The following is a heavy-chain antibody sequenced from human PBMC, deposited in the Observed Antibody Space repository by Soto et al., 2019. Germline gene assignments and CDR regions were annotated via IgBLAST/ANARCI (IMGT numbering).Heavy chain of an antibody. Sequence: PGGSLRLSCAASGFTFSSYCMHWVRQAPGKGLVWVSRVDGDGITRYADSVKGRFTVSRDNAKNTAYLQMNSLRAEDTSVYYCARRGNIVYWGQGTLVTVAS. V-gene: IGHV3-74*01. CDR3: ARRGNIVY. CDR1: GFTFSSYC. CDR2: VDGDGIT. J-gene: IGHJ4*02.